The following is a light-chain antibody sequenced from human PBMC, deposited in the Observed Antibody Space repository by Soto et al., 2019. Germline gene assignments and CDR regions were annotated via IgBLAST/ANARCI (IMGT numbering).Light chain of an antibody. J-gene: IGKJ4*01. V-gene: IGKV3-11*01. CDR3: QQRSNWLT. Sequence: EIVLTQSPGTLSLSPGERATLSCRASQSVDSYLAWYQQKPGQAPRLLIYDASSRAPGIPARFSGSGSETDFTLTISSLEPEDFAVYYCQQRSNWLTFGGGTKVEFK. CDR2: DAS. CDR1: QSVDSY.